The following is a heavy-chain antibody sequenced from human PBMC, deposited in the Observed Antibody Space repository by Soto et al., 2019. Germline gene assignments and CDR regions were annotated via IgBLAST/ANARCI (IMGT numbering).Heavy chain of an antibody. J-gene: IGHJ4*02. D-gene: IGHD3-22*01. CDR3: ARTMQGGDYSSGYFDN. Sequence: SGPTLVNPTQTLTLTCTFSGFSLSTSGVGVGWIRQPPGKALEWLALIYWNDDKRYSPSLKSRRTITKDTSKNQVVLTMTNMDPVDTATYYCARTMQGGDYSSGYFDNWGQGAPVTVS. CDR1: GFSLSTSGVG. V-gene: IGHV2-5*01. CDR2: IYWNDDK.